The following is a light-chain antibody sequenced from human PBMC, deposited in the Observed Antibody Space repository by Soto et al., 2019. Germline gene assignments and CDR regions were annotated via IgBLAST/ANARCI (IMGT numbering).Light chain of an antibody. Sequence: DIQMPQSPSSLSASVGDRVTITCRASQGINNYLACYQRKPGKVPDLLMSSASTLQSGAPSRFTGSGSGTEFTPTISSLQAEDVVTYYCQKYNIGPSWTFGQGTKVDIK. CDR2: SAS. CDR1: QGINNY. J-gene: IGKJ1*01. CDR3: QKYNIGPSWT. V-gene: IGKV1-27*01.